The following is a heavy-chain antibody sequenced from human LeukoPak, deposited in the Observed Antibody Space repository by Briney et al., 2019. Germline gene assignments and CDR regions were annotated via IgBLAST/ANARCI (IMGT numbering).Heavy chain of an antibody. Sequence: PGGSLRLSCAASGFTFSSHSMNWVRQAPGKGLEWVSSISSSSSYIYYADSVKGRFTISRDNAKNSLYLQMNSLRAEDTAVYYCAYTVVPAAILPRSRAFDIWGQGTMVTVSS. CDR3: AYTVVPAAILPRSRAFDI. V-gene: IGHV3-21*01. D-gene: IGHD2-2*01. J-gene: IGHJ3*02. CDR2: ISSSSSYI. CDR1: GFTFSSHS.